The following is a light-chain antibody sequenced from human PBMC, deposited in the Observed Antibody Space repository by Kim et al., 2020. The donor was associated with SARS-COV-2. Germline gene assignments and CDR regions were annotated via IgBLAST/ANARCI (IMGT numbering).Light chain of an antibody. V-gene: IGLV3-21*04. CDR1: NIGSKS. CDR3: QVWDSSSDRGV. CDR2: YDS. Sequence: SYELTQPPSVSVAPGKTARIICGGNNIGSKSVHWYQQKSGQAPVLVIYYDSDRPSGIPERFSGSNSGNTATLTISRVEAGDEADYYCQVWDSSSDRGVFGGGTKVTVL. J-gene: IGLJ2*01.